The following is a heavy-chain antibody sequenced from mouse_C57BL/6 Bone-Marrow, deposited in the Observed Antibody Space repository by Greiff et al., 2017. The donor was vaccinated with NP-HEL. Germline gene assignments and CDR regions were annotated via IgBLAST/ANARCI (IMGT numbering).Heavy chain of an antibody. CDR3: AIYSNVAY. CDR1: GYTFTSYW. D-gene: IGHD2-5*01. V-gene: IGHV1-50*01. Sequence: QVQLQQPGAELVKPGASVKLSCKASGYTFTSYWMQWVKQRPGQGLEWIGEIDPSDSYTNYNQKFKGKATLTVDTSSSTAYMQLSSLTSEDSAVYYCAIYSNVAYWGQGTLVTVSA. J-gene: IGHJ3*01. CDR2: IDPSDSYT.